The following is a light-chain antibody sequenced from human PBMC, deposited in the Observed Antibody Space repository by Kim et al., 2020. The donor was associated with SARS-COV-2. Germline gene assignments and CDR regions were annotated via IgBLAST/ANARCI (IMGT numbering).Light chain of an antibody. V-gene: IGKV3-15*01. CDR3: QQYNDWPPWT. Sequence: EIVMTQYPATLSVSPGERATLSCRASQSINNNLAWYQQKPGQAPRLLIYGASTRASDFPPMFSGSGSGTEFTLTISSLQPEDFAVYYCQQYNDWPPWTFGQGTKVDIK. CDR1: QSINNN. CDR2: GAS. J-gene: IGKJ1*01.